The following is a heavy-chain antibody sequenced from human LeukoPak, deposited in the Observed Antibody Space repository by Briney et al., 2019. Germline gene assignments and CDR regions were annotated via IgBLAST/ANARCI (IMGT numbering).Heavy chain of an antibody. CDR3: ATHAGFGGHWFDP. D-gene: IGHD3-10*01. CDR1: GYTFTELS. CDR2: FDPEDGET. Sequence: ASVKVSCKVSGYTFTELSMHGVRQAPGKGLEWMGGFDPEDGETIYAQKFQGRVTMTEDTSTHTAYMELSSLRSEDTAVYYCATHAGFGGHWFDPWGQGNLVTVSS. J-gene: IGHJ5*02. V-gene: IGHV1-24*01.